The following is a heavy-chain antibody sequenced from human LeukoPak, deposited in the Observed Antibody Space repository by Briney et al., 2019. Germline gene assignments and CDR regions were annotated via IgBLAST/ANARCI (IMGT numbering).Heavy chain of an antibody. Sequence: GGSLRLSCAASGFTFRSYAMHWVRQAPGKGLEWVAVISNVGTNKYYADSVRGRFTISRDNSKNTLYLQMNSLRAEDTAVYYCASSYSSGWYGDHWGQGTLVTVSS. CDR1: GFTFRSYA. J-gene: IGHJ4*02. CDR3: ASSYSSGWYGDH. D-gene: IGHD6-19*01. V-gene: IGHV3-30*14. CDR2: ISNVGTNK.